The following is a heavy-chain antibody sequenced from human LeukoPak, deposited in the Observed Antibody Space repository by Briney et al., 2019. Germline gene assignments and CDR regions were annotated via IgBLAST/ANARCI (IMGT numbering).Heavy chain of an antibody. D-gene: IGHD2-2*02. V-gene: IGHV3-30*04. J-gene: IGHJ4*02. CDR1: GFTFSSYA. CDR2: MSFDVNNK. Sequence: GGPLRLSCVTSGFTFSSYASHWVRQAPGKGLEWVATMSFDVNNKYYADSVRGRFTISRDNSKNTLYLQMNSLGAEDTAVYSCARGYCTSSSCYNDYWGQGTLVTVSS. CDR3: ARGYCTSSSCYNDY.